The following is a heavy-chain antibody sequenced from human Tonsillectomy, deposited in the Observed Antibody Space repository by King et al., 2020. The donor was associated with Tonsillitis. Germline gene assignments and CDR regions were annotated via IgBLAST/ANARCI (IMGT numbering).Heavy chain of an antibody. CDR2: INPSGGST. CDR1: GYTFTSYY. V-gene: IGHV1-46*03. D-gene: IGHD6-25*01. Sequence: QLVQSGAEVKKPGASVKVSRKASGYTFTSYYTHWVRQAPGQGLEWMGIINPSGGSTSYAQKFQGRVTMTRDTSTSTVYMELSSLRSEDTAVYYCARSPRPLDAFDIWGQGTMVTVSS. J-gene: IGHJ3*02. CDR3: ARSPRPLDAFDI.